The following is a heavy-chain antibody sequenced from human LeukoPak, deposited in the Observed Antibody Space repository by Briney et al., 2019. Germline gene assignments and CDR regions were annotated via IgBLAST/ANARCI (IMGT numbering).Heavy chain of an antibody. CDR3: ARGMRGSPHY. V-gene: IGHV4-34*01. J-gene: IGHJ4*02. D-gene: IGHD3-10*01. CDR1: GGSFSGYY. CDR2: INHSGST. Sequence: SETLSLTCAVYGGSFSGYYWSWIRQPPGKGLEWIGEINHSGSTNYNPSLKSRVTISVDTSKNQFSLKLSSVTAADTAVYYCARGMRGSPHYWGQGTLVTVSS.